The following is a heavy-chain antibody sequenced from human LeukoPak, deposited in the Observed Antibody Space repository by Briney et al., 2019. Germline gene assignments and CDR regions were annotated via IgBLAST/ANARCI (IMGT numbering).Heavy chain of an antibody. CDR3: VRGDLGYSHSGY. J-gene: IGHJ4*02. V-gene: IGHV1-8*03. CDR2: MNPSSGNT. Sequence: ASVKVSCKASGYTFTRYDISWVRQATGQGLEWMGWMNPSSGNTGYAQKFQGRVTITRDTSISIAYMELSSLRSEDTAVYYCVRGDLGYSHSGYWGQGTLVTVSS. D-gene: IGHD5-12*01. CDR1: GYTFTRYD.